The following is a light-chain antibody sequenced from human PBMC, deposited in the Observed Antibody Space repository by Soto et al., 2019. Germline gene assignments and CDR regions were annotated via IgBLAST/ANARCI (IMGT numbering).Light chain of an antibody. CDR2: DAS. CDR3: QQRSNWPGT. J-gene: IGKJ4*01. CDR1: QSVSSSY. Sequence: EIVLTQSPATLSLSPGERATLSCRASQSVSSSYLAWYQQKPGQAPRLLIYDASNRATGIPARFSGSGSGTDFTLTISSLEPEDFAVYYCQQRSNWPGTFGGGTKVDIK. V-gene: IGKV3-11*01.